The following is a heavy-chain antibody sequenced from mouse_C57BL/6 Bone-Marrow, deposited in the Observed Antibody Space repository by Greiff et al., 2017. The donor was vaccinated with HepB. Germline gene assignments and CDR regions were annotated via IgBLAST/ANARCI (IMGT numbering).Heavy chain of an antibody. V-gene: IGHV5-9*01. Sequence: DVKLVESGGGLVQPGGSLKLSCAASGFTFSSYTMSWVRQTPEKRLEWVATISGGGGNTYYPDSVKGRFTISRDNAKNTLYLQMSSLRSEDTALYYCERHARQLRARGRAAWFAYWGKGTLVTVSA. CDR3: ERHARQLRARGRAAWFAY. J-gene: IGHJ3*01. CDR1: GFTFSSYT. D-gene: IGHD3-2*02. CDR2: ISGGGGNT.